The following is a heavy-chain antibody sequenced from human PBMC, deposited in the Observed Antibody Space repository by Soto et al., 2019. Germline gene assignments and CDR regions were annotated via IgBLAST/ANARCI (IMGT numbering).Heavy chain of an antibody. J-gene: IGHJ4*02. CDR3: ARLFDTSGWYDY. V-gene: IGHV5-51*01. Sequence: GESLKISCKGSGYSFTSYWIGWVRQMPGKGLERMGIIYPGDSDTRYSPSFQGQVTISADKSITTTYLQWSSLKASDTGIYYCARLFDTSGWYDYWGQGTLVTVSS. CDR1: GYSFTSYW. CDR2: IYPGDSDT. D-gene: IGHD6-19*01.